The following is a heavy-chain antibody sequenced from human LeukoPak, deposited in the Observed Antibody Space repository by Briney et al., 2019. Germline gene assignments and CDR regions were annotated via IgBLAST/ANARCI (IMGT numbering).Heavy chain of an antibody. Sequence: PGGSLRLSCAASGFTFSGYAMSWVRQAPGKGLEWVSAISGSGGSTYYADSVKGRFTISRDNSKNTLYLQMNSLRAEDTAVYYCAKDPPTILLWFGDRGDAFDIWGQGTMVTVSS. CDR3: AKDPPTILLWFGDRGDAFDI. CDR1: GFTFSGYA. J-gene: IGHJ3*02. D-gene: IGHD3-10*01. V-gene: IGHV3-23*01. CDR2: ISGSGGST.